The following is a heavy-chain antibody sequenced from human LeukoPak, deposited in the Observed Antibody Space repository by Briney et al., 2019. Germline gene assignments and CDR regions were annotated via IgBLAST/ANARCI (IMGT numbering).Heavy chain of an antibody. CDR2: IKQDGSEK. CDR1: GFTFSSYA. V-gene: IGHV3-7*01. D-gene: IGHD3-9*01. Sequence: GGSLRLSCAASGFTFSSYAMSWVRQAPGKGLEWVANIKQDGSEKYYVDSVKGRFTISRDNAKNSLYLQMNSLRAEDTAVYYCARIEPDISHNWGQGTLVTVSS. CDR3: ARIEPDISHN. J-gene: IGHJ4*02.